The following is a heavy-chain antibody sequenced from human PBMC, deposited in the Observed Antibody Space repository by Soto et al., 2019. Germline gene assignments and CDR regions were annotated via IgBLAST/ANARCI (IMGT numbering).Heavy chain of an antibody. D-gene: IGHD1-26*01. CDR2: ISAYNGNT. J-gene: IGHJ4*02. CDR3: ARSPLVGATGGHTYYFDY. V-gene: IGHV1-18*04. CDR1: GYTFTSYG. Sequence: ASVKVSCKASGYTFTSYGISWVRQAPGQGLEWMGWISAYNGNTNYAQKLQGRVTMTTDTPTSTAYMELRSLRSDDTAVSYWARSPLVGATGGHTYYFDYWGQGTPVTVYS.